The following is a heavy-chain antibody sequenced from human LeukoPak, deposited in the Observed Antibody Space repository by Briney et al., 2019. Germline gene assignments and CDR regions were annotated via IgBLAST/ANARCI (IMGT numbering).Heavy chain of an antibody. CDR1: GGSFSGYY. CDR3: AIRVGATLVY. J-gene: IGHJ4*02. Sequence: SETLSLTCAVYGGSFSGYYWSWIRQPPGKGLEWIGEINHSGSTNYNPSLKSRVTISVDTSKNQFSLKLSSVTAADTAVYYCAIRVGATLVYWGQGTLVTVSS. D-gene: IGHD1-26*01. CDR2: INHSGST. V-gene: IGHV4-34*01.